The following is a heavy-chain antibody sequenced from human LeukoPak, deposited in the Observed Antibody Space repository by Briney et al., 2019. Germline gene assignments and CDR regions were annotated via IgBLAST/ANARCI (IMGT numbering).Heavy chain of an antibody. CDR3: ARFSEEGDAFDI. CDR1: GGSISSSRYY. V-gene: IGHV4-39*07. Sequence: SETLSLTCTVSGGSISSSRYYWGWIRQPPGKGLEWIGSIYYSGSTNYNPSLKSRVTISVDTSKNQFSLKLSSVTAADTAVYYCARFSEEGDAFDIWGQGTMVTVSS. D-gene: IGHD6-19*01. CDR2: IYYSGST. J-gene: IGHJ3*02.